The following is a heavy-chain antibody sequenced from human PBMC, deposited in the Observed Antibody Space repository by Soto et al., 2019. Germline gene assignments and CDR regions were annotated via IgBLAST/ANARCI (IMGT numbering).Heavy chain of an antibody. Sequence: GVLRLSCAASGFTFSSYSMNWVRQAPGKGLEWVSSISSSSSYIYYADSVKGRFTISRDNAKNSLYLQMNSLRAEDTAVYYCARDFCGGDCYSGIDYWGQGTLVTVSS. CDR1: GFTFSSYS. D-gene: IGHD2-21*02. CDR2: ISSSSSYI. J-gene: IGHJ4*02. CDR3: ARDFCGGDCYSGIDY. V-gene: IGHV3-21*01.